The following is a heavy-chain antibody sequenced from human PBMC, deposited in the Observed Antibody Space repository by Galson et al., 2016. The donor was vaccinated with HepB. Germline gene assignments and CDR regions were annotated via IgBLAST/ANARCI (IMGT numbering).Heavy chain of an antibody. V-gene: IGHV3-23*01. CDR2: IRGSGIGT. J-gene: IGHJ3*02. CDR3: EKISLVGYNSGWGGSFDI. CDR1: GFSISIYS. D-gene: IGHD6-19*01. Sequence: SLRLSCAASGFSISIYSMNWVRQAPGKGLEWVSAIRGSGIGTSYTDSVKGRFTISRDNSKNTLYLQMNSLRAEDAAVYYCEKISLVGYNSGWGGSFDIWGRGTMVTVSS.